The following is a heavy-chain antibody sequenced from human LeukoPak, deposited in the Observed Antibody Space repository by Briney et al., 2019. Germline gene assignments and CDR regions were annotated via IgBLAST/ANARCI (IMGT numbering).Heavy chain of an antibody. CDR3: ARNRGVYYYYMDV. J-gene: IGHJ6*03. D-gene: IGHD6-25*01. Sequence: GGSLRLSCGASGFTFSSYGMSWVRQAPGKGLEWVSGINNSGDRTYYADSVKGRFTISRDNAKNSLYLQMNSLRADDTAVYYCARNRGVYYYYMDVWGKGTTVTVSS. CDR2: INNSGDRT. V-gene: IGHV3-23*01. CDR1: GFTFSSYG.